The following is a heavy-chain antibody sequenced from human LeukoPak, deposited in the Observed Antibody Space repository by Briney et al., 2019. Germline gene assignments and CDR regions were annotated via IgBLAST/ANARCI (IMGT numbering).Heavy chain of an antibody. CDR2: ISISGSKT. Sequence: GGSLRLSCEASEFDFSSHAMTWVRQAPGKGLEWVSAISISGSKTYYADSVKGRFTISRDNSKNTLYLQMNSLRAEDTAVYYCAKDSGSSSWGSFDYWGQGTLVTVSS. V-gene: IGHV3-23*01. CDR3: AKDSGSSSWGSFDY. J-gene: IGHJ4*02. D-gene: IGHD6-13*01. CDR1: EFDFSSHA.